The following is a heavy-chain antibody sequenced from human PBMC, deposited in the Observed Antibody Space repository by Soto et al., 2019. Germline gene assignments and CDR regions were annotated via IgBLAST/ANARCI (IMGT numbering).Heavy chain of an antibody. Sequence: SETLSLTCTVSGDSITSNSYFWAWIRQPPGKGLEWIGSIYYSGTTYYNPSLKSRVTISVDTSKNEFSLKLSSVTAADTAVFYCARRGLGNFFDYWGQGALVTVSS. D-gene: IGHD6-19*01. CDR2: IYYSGTT. CDR1: GDSITSNSYF. J-gene: IGHJ4*02. CDR3: ARRGLGNFFDY. V-gene: IGHV4-39*01.